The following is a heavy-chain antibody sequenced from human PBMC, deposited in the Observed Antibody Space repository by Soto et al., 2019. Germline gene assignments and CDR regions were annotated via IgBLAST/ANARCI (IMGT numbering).Heavy chain of an antibody. CDR2: ISPNSLYA. CDR1: GFSFNNYG. J-gene: IGHJ5*02. D-gene: IGHD3-16*01. Sequence: QVLLVQAGAEVKKPGASVNVSCKASGFSFNNYGLAWVRQAPGQGLEWLGWISPNSLYATYAQRFQGRVTMATDSSTGTAYMELRSLLSADTAVYFCARDIYERPEGSSIRHWFDPWGQGTLVTVSS. CDR3: ARDIYERPEGSSIRHWFDP. V-gene: IGHV1-18*01.